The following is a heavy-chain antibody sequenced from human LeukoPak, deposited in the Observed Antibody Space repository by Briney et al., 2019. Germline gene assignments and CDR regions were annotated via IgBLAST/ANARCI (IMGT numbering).Heavy chain of an antibody. CDR1: GLTFNRSG. D-gene: IGHD5-18*01. V-gene: IGHV3-30*02. J-gene: IGHJ4*02. CDR3: AKSPVDTAMG. CDR2: IRYDGSNK. Sequence: GGSLRLSCAASGLTFNRSGMHWVRQTPGRGLEWVAFIRYDGSNKYYADSVKGRFTISRDNSKNTLYLQMNSLRAEDTAVYYCAKSPVDTAMGWGQGTLVTVSS.